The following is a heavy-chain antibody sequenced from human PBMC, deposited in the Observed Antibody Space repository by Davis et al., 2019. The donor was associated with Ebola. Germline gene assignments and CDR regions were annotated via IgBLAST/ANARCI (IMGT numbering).Heavy chain of an antibody. D-gene: IGHD3-16*01. J-gene: IGHJ5*02. CDR1: GYTFTNYF. CDR3: ARGIGDGIWKQFWGRFDP. V-gene: IGHV1-46*01. CDR2: INPSPGIK. Sequence: AASVKVSCKASGYTFTNYFINWVRQAPGQGLEWMGVINPSPGIKSYAQKFQGRVTLTSDTYKNIVYMELNSLRPEDTAGYYCARGIGDGIWKQFWGRFDPWGQGTLVTVSS.